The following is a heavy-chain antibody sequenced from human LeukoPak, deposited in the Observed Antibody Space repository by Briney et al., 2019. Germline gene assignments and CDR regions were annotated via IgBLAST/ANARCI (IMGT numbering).Heavy chain of an antibody. J-gene: IGHJ6*02. CDR2: ISSSSSTM. Sequence: GGSLRLSCAASGFTFDDYSMNWVRQAPGKGLEWVSFISSSSSTMYYADSVKGRFTIPRDNAKNSVYVQMNSLKTEDTAVYYCTTDLSSTVTSETGMDVWGQGTTVTVSS. CDR1: GFTFDDYS. V-gene: IGHV3-48*01. CDR3: TTDLSSTVTSETGMDV. D-gene: IGHD4-17*01.